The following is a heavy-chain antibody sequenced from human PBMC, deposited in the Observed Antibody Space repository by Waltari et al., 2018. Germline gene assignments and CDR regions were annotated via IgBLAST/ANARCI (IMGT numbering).Heavy chain of an antibody. Sequence: QVQLVQSGAEVKKPGSSVKVSCKASGGTFSSYTISWVRQAPGQGLAWMGMFIAILGIANYAQNSQGRVTITADKSTSTAYMELSSLRSEDTAVYYCARDPVTYYYGSGSYYFDYWGQGTLVTVSS. CDR1: GGTFSSYT. CDR2: FIAILGIA. V-gene: IGHV1-69*08. J-gene: IGHJ4*02. CDR3: ARDPVTYYYGSGSYYFDY. D-gene: IGHD3-10*01.